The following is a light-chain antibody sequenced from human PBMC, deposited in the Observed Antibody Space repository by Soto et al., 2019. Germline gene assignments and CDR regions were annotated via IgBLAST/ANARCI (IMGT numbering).Light chain of an antibody. J-gene: IGLJ2*01. CDR2: ENY. V-gene: IGLV6-57*04. CDR1: SGSIASNY. Sequence: NFMLTQPHSVSESPGKTVTISCTRSSGSIASNYEQWYQQRPGSAPTTVISENYQRPSGVPDRFSGSIDSSSNSASLIISGLETEDEADYYCQSYDSSDRGIFGGGTKLTVL. CDR3: QSYDSSDRGI.